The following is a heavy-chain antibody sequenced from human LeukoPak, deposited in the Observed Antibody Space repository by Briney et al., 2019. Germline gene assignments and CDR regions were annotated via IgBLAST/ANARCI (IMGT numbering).Heavy chain of an antibody. J-gene: IGHJ4*02. CDR3: AKDPTLYYYGSGHDY. CDR1: GFTFTSYA. V-gene: IGHV3-23*01. Sequence: PGGSLRLSCAASGFTFTSYAMSWVRQAPGKGLEWVSAISGSGGSTYYADSVKGRFTISRDNSKNTLYLQMNSLRAEDTAVYYCAKDPTLYYYGSGHDYWGQGTLVTVSS. D-gene: IGHD3-10*01. CDR2: ISGSGGST.